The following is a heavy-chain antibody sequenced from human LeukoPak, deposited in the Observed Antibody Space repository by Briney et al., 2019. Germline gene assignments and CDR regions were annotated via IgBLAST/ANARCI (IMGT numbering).Heavy chain of an antibody. CDR1: GFTFRSYA. D-gene: IGHD6-13*01. CDR2: TSGSGGIT. V-gene: IGHV3-23*01. Sequence: PGGSLRLSCAASGFTFRSYAMSWVRQAPGKGLEWVSATSGSGGITYYADSVKDRFTISRDNSKNTLYLQMNSLRAEDTAVYYCTKALQELVPRYFDYWGQGILVTVSS. CDR3: TKALQELVPRYFDY. J-gene: IGHJ4*02.